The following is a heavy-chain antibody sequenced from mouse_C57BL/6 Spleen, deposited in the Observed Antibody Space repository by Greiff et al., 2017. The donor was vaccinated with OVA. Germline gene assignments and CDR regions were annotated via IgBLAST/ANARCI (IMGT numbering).Heavy chain of an antibody. CDR1: GFSFNTYA. CDR3: VRTFFAY. Sequence: DVHLVESGGGLVQPKGSLKLSCAASGFSFNTYAMNWVRQAPGKGLEWVARIRSKSNNYATYYADSVKDRFTISRDDSESMLYLQMNNLKTEDTAMYYCVRTFFAYWGQGTLVTVSA. V-gene: IGHV10-1*01. CDR2: IRSKSNNYAT. J-gene: IGHJ3*01.